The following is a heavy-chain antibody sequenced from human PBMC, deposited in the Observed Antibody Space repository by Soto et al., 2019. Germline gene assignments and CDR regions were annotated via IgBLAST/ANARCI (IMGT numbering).Heavy chain of an antibody. CDR3: TTFMITIFGVVTYGMDV. Sequence: GGSLRLSCAASGFTFSNAWMNWVRQAPGKGLEWVGRIKSKTDGGTTDYAAPVKGRFTISRDDSKNTLYLQMNSLKTEDTAVYYCTTFMITIFGVVTYGMDVWGQGTTVTVSS. CDR1: GFTFSNAW. D-gene: IGHD3-3*01. CDR2: IKSKTDGGTT. J-gene: IGHJ6*02. V-gene: IGHV3-15*07.